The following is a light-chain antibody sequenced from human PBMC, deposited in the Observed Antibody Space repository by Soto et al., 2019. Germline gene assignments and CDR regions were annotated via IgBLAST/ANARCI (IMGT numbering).Light chain of an antibody. J-gene: IGKJ1*01. V-gene: IGKV3-20*01. CDR2: AAS. CDR3: QQYDTSPTT. CDR1: QLLRGDS. Sequence: EIVLTQSPGTLSLSPGERATLSCRASQLLRGDSLAWYQQTPGQPPRLLIYAASSRATGIPDRFSGSGSGTDFTLTISRLEPEDFAVYYCQQYDTSPTTFGQGTKVDIK.